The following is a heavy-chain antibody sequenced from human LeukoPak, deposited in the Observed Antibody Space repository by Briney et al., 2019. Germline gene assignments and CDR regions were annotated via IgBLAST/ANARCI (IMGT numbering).Heavy chain of an antibody. V-gene: IGHV1-2*06. Sequence: ASVKVSCKASGDTFTGYYVHWVRQAPGQGLEWMGRINPNSGGTNYAQKFQGRVTMTRDTSISTAYMELSRLRSDDTAVYYCARDRRWQPFDYWGQGTLVTVPS. CDR2: INPNSGGT. D-gene: IGHD4-23*01. CDR1: GDTFTGYY. J-gene: IGHJ4*02. CDR3: ARDRRWQPFDY.